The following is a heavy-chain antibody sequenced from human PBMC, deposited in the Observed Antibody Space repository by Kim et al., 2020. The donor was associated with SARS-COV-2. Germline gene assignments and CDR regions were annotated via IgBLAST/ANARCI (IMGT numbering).Heavy chain of an antibody. D-gene: IGHD1-7*01. Sequence: ADSVKRRFTISRDNAKNSRYLQSNSLRAEETALYYCAKGQTGTTPTGVDYWGQGTLVTVSS. V-gene: IGHV3-9*01. J-gene: IGHJ4*02. CDR3: AKGQTGTTPTGVDY.